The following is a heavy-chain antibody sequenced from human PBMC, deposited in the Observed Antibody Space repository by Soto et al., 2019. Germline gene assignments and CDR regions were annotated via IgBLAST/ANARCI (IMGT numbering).Heavy chain of an antibody. CDR3: AREEVVRGVTHFDY. J-gene: IGHJ4*01. Sequence: GGSLKLCCGASGLTFRTYAMRWVRLRPGKGLEWVSAISGRGDRTYSADSVKGRFAISRDNSKTTLYLQMSSLRVEDTAVYFCAREEVVRGVTHFDYWSHGALVTVSS. D-gene: IGHD3-10*01. CDR1: GLTFRTYA. V-gene: IGHV3-23*01. CDR2: ISGRGDRT.